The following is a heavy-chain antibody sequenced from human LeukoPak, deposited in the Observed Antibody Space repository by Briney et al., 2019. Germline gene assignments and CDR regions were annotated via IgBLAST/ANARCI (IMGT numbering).Heavy chain of an antibody. V-gene: IGHV1-2*02. D-gene: IGHD3-16*02. CDR1: GYTFTGYY. J-gene: IGHJ4*02. CDR2: INPNSGGT. CDR3: ARDKEGSYYFDY. Sequence: GASVKVSCKASGYTFTGYYMHWVRQAPGQGLERMGWINPNSGGTNYAQKVQGRGTMTRHTSISTAYMELSRLRSDDTAVYYCARDKEGSYYFDYWGQGTLVSVSS.